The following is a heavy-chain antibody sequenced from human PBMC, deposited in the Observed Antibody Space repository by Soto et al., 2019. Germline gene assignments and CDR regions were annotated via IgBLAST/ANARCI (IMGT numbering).Heavy chain of an antibody. CDR1: GGTFSRHA. CDR3: ARGWGYDSNDYYYAY. D-gene: IGHD3-22*01. V-gene: IGHV1-69*01. Sequence: QVQLVQSGAEVRQPGSSVKVSCKASGGTFSRHAISWVRQAPGQGLEWMGGIIPIFGTANHDQKFQGRVTIIEDESTSTVYMELSSLRSEDTAMYYCARGWGYDSNDYYYAYWGQGPLVIVSS. J-gene: IGHJ4*02. CDR2: IIPIFGTA.